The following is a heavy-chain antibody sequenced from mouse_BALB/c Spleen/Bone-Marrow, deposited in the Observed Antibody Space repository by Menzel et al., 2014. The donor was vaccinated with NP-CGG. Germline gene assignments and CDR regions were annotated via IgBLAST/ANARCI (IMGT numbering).Heavy chain of an antibody. CDR1: GFNFSSYG. D-gene: IGHD2-4*01. Sequence: EVQLQQSGGGLVKPGGSLKLSCAASGFNFSSYGMSWVRQTPEKRLEWVASISGGGSYTYFPGSVKGRITISRDNAKNNLYLQMSSLRSEDTALYYCARHDYDWFAYWGQGTLVTVSA. CDR3: ARHDYDWFAY. J-gene: IGHJ3*01. CDR2: ISGGGSYT. V-gene: IGHV5-9-2*01.